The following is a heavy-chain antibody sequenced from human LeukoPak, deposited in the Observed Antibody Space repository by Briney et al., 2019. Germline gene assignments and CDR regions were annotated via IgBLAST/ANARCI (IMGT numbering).Heavy chain of an antibody. J-gene: IGHJ4*02. Sequence: GGSLRLSCAASGFTFSSYSMNWVRQAPGKGPEWVSSISSSSSYIYYADSVKGRFTISRDNAKNSLYLQMNSLRAEDTAVYYCARDRPLRYYDSSGYFDYWGQGTLVTVSS. CDR2: ISSSSSYI. V-gene: IGHV3-21*01. D-gene: IGHD3-22*01. CDR3: ARDRPLRYYDSSGYFDY. CDR1: GFTFSSYS.